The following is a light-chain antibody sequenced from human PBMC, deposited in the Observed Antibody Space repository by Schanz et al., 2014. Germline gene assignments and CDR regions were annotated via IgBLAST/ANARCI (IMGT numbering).Light chain of an antibody. J-gene: IGLJ3*02. Sequence: QSVLTQPASVSGSPGQSITISCTGTSSDVGSYNLVSWYQQHPGKAPKLMIYEVSKRPSGVPDRFSGSKSGNTASLTVSGLKDEDENDYYCSSYAGSNNLVFGGGTKLTVL. CDR3: SSYAGSNNLV. CDR1: SSDVGSYNL. V-gene: IGLV2-8*01. CDR2: EVS.